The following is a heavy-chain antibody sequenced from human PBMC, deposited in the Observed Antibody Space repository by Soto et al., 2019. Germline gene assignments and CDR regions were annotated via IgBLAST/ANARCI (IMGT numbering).Heavy chain of an antibody. CDR1: GFAVINNY. D-gene: IGHD2-15*01. CDR3: AKVNVVVVAATFEYEYYFDY. CDR2: ISNTGST. Sequence: HPGGSLRLSCVASGFAVINNYMIWLRQAPVRGLEWVSAISNTGSTYYAGSVKGRSTISRDSSTNTLYLEVNSLRADDTAVYYCAKVNVVVVAATFEYEYYFDYWGQGTLVTVSS. J-gene: IGHJ4*02. V-gene: IGHV3-53*01.